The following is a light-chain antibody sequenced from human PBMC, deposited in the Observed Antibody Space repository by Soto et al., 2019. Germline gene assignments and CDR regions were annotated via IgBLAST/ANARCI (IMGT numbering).Light chain of an antibody. CDR2: EVS. V-gene: IGLV2-8*01. J-gene: IGLJ1*01. CDR3: SPYAGSNNRGV. Sequence: QSALTQPPSASGSPGQSVTISCTGTSTDVGGYNYISWYQHHPGKGPKLIIYEVSERPSGVPDRFSGSKSGNTASLTVSGLQAEDEADYYCSPYAGSNNRGVFGSGTKVTVL. CDR1: STDVGGYNY.